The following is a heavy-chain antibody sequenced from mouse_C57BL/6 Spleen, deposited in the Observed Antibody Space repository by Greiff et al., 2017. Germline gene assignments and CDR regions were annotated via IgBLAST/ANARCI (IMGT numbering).Heavy chain of an antibody. Sequence: QVQLQPPGAELVKPGASVKLSCKASGYTFTSYWMHWVKQRPGQGLEWIGMIHPNSGSTNYNEKFKSKATLTVDKSSSTAYMQLSSLTSEDSAVYYCARSYDGYYYAMDYWGQGTSVTVSS. CDR3: ARSYDGYYYAMDY. CDR2: IHPNSGST. D-gene: IGHD2-3*01. CDR1: GYTFTSYW. V-gene: IGHV1-64*01. J-gene: IGHJ4*01.